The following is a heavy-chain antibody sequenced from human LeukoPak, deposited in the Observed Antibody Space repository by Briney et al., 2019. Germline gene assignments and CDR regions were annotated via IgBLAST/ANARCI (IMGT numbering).Heavy chain of an antibody. D-gene: IGHD1-26*01. J-gene: IGHJ3*01. Sequence: PSETLFLTCSVSGGSISNYYWSWIRQPAGKGLEWIGRMYSDGSTNYNPSVRSRVTMSIDTSKKHFSLKVTSVTAADTAVYYCARAIVGVTDAFDVWGLGTTVTVSS. CDR2: MYSDGST. V-gene: IGHV4-4*07. CDR3: ARAIVGVTDAFDV. CDR1: GGSISNYY.